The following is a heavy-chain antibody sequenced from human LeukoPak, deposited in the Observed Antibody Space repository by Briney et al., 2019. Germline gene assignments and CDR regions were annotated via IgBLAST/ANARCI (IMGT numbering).Heavy chain of an antibody. CDR3: ARPLYSGLHFRGSGAFDL. D-gene: IGHD5-12*01. J-gene: IGHJ3*01. CDR1: GYTLSGYY. CDR2: INPNSGGT. Sequence: ASVKVSCKASGYTLSGYYMHWVRQAPGQGLEWMGWINPNSGGTNSAQKFQGRVTMTRDTSISTAYMELSRLRSDDTAVYYCARPLYSGLHFRGSGAFDLWSQGTMVTVSS. V-gene: IGHV1-2*02.